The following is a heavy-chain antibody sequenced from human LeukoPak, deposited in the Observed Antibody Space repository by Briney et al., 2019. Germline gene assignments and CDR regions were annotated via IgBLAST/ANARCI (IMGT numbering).Heavy chain of an antibody. CDR3: AKDLFLYGSGSYTDPIDY. CDR1: GFIFNNYA. CDR2: ISGTGATT. J-gene: IGHJ4*02. V-gene: IGHV3-23*01. Sequence: GGSLRLSCAASGFIFNNYAMSWVRQAPGKGLEWVSSISGTGATTYYADSVKGRFTISRDNSKNTLYLQMNSLRAEDTAVYYCAKDLFLYGSGSYTDPIDYWGQGTLVTVSS. D-gene: IGHD3-10*01.